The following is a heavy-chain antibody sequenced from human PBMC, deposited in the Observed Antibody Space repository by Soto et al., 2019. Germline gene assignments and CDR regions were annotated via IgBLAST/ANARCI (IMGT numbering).Heavy chain of an antibody. CDR2: IWYDGSNK. CDR3: ARDKEGFLVPEGYMDV. J-gene: IGHJ6*03. D-gene: IGHD3-3*01. CDR1: GFTFSSYG. Sequence: GGSLRLSCAASGFTFSSYGMHWVRQAPGKGLEWVAVIWYDGSNKYYADSVKGRFTISRDNSKNTLYLQMNSLRAEDTAVYYCARDKEGFLVPEGYMDVWGKGTTVTVSS. V-gene: IGHV3-33*01.